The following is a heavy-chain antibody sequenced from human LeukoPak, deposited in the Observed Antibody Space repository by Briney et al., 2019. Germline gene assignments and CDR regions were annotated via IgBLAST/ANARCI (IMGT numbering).Heavy chain of an antibody. D-gene: IGHD3-22*01. Sequence: PGGSLRLSCAASGFTFSSYAMGWVRQAPGKGLEWVSAISGSGGTTFYADSVKGRVTISRDNSKTTLYLQMNSLRAEDTAIYYCAKDVQYYYDSSAFYYFDYWGQGTLVTVSS. CDR3: AKDVQYYYDSSAFYYFDY. V-gene: IGHV3-23*01. CDR1: GFTFSSYA. J-gene: IGHJ4*02. CDR2: ISGSGGTT.